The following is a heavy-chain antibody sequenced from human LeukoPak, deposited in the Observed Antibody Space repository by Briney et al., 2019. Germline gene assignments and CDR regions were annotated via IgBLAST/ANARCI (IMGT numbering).Heavy chain of an antibody. CDR3: AGDPGAFPYFFDN. J-gene: IGHJ4*02. CDR2: ISGDGVSP. V-gene: IGHV3-23*01. Sequence: GSLRLSCAASGFTFDRYTMYWVRQLPGKGLECVSAISGDGVSPYYVDSVRGRFTISRDNSKNTLYLQMNSLRVEDTAVYFCAGDPGAFPYFFDNWGQGTLVTVSS. CDR1: GFTFDRYT. D-gene: IGHD4/OR15-4a*01.